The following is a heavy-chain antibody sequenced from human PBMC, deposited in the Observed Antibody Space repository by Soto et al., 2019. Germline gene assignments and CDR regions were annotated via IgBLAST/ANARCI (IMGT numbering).Heavy chain of an antibody. Sequence: SETLSLTCTVSGGSISSGGYYWSWIRQHPGKGLEWIGYIYYSGSTYYNPSLKSRVTISVDTSKNQFSLKLSSVTAADTAVYYCARRQLAASDAFDIWGQGTMVTVSS. CDR1: GGSISSGGYY. D-gene: IGHD6-6*01. CDR3: ARRQLAASDAFDI. J-gene: IGHJ3*02. V-gene: IGHV4-31*03. CDR2: IYYSGST.